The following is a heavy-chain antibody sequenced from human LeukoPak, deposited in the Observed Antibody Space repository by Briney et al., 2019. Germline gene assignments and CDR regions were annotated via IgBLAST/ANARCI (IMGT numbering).Heavy chain of an antibody. CDR3: ARRAGGYSHPYDY. V-gene: IGHV3-30*14. CDR1: GFTFSNYA. D-gene: IGHD4-23*01. Sequence: GGSLRLSCAASGFTFSNYAMHWVRQAPGKGLGWVALISYDGSNKDYADSVKGRFTISRDNSKNTLYLQMNSLRAEDTAVYYCARRAGGYSHPYDYWGQGTLVTVSS. CDR2: ISYDGSNK. J-gene: IGHJ4*02.